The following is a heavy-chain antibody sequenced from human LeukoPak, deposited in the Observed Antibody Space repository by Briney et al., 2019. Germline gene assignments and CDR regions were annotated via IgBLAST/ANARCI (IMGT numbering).Heavy chain of an antibody. CDR1: GFTVSSNY. CDR3: VRGPHIAATPY. D-gene: IGHD6-25*01. J-gene: IGHJ4*02. CDR2: IKQDGSEK. V-gene: IGHV3-7*03. Sequence: GGSLRLTCAASGFTVSSNYMSWVRQAPGKGLEWVANIKQDGSEKQYVDSVKGRFAISRDNAKKSLYLQINTLRAEDTAVYYCVRGPHIAATPYWGQGTLVTVSS.